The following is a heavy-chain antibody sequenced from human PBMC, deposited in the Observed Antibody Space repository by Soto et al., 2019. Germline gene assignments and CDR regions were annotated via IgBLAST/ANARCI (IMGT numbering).Heavy chain of an antibody. V-gene: IGHV4-39*02. Sequence: QLQLQESGPGLVKPSETLSLTCTVSGGPITNSNYYWGWIRQPPGKGLEWIGRIFYDGSTYYNPSLQSRVAISVDTSRNLFSLKLTSVTAAETAVYYCVRLVPATEAGDFWGQGIRVTVSS. J-gene: IGHJ4*02. CDR3: VRLVPATEAGDF. D-gene: IGHD6-13*01. CDR2: IFYDGST. CDR1: GGPITNSNYY.